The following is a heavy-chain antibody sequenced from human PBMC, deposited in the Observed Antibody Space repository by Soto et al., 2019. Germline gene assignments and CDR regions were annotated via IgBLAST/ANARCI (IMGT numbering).Heavy chain of an antibody. CDR2: ITHSGST. J-gene: IGHJ5*02. CDR1: GGSFSGYY. Sequence: QVQLPQWGAGLLKPSETLSLTCAVYGGSFSGYYWSWIRQPPGKGLESIGEITHSGSTNYNPSLKSRVTISVGTSKNQYSLKLSSVTAADTAVYYCARGSTRRIAVAGTLKWFGPWGQGTLVTVCS. V-gene: IGHV4-34*01. CDR3: ARGSTRRIAVAGTLKWFGP. D-gene: IGHD6-19*01.